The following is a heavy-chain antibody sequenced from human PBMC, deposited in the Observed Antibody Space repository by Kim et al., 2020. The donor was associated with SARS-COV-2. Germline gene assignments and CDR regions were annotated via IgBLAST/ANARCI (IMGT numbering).Heavy chain of an antibody. CDR2: ISSSGSTI. D-gene: IGHD6-19*01. CDR1: GFTFSDYY. V-gene: IGHV3-11*01. Sequence: GGSLRLSCAASGFTFSDYYMSWIRQAPGKGLEWVSYISSSGSTIYYADSVKGRFTISRDNAKNSLYLQMNSLRAEDTAVYYCARDKHWASSGWQTMDYWGQGTLVTVSS. J-gene: IGHJ4*02. CDR3: ARDKHWASSGWQTMDY.